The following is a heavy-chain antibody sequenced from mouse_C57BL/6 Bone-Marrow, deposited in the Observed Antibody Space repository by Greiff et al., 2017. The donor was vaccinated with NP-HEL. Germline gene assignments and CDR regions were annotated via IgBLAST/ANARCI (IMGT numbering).Heavy chain of an antibody. D-gene: IGHD3-2*02. V-gene: IGHV3-6*01. Sequence: EVKLMESGPGLVKPSQSLSLTCSVTGYSITSGYYWNWIRQFPGNKLEWMGYISYDGSNNYNPSLKNRISITRDTSKNQFFLKLNSVTTEDTATYYGAREGVDSSGAWFAYWGQGTLVTVSA. CDR1: GYSITSGYY. CDR3: AREGVDSSGAWFAY. CDR2: ISYDGSN. J-gene: IGHJ3*01.